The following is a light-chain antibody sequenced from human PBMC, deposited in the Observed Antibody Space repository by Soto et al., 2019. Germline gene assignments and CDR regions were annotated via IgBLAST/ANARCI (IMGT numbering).Light chain of an antibody. CDR1: TTDIDNYDS. Sequence: QSALTQPPSVSGSPGQSVTISCTATTTDIDNYDSVSWYQQAPGTAPKLIIYDVNNRPSGAPDRFSGSTSGNTASLTISGLQAGDETGYGCRVYSSNGSLMFGPGTKGTVL. CDR2: DVN. J-gene: IGLJ1*01. CDR3: RVYSSNGSLM. V-gene: IGLV2-18*01.